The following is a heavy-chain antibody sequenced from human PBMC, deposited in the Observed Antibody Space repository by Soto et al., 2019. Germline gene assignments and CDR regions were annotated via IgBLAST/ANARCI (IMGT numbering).Heavy chain of an antibody. CDR2: IYPGDSDT. V-gene: IGHV5-51*01. J-gene: IGHJ6*02. CDR3: ARPHYDSLRGGMDV. Sequence: PGESLKISCKGSGYSFTNNWIAWVRQMPGKGLEWMGIIYPGDSDTTYSPSFQGQVTISADKSINTAYLQWSSLKASDTAMYYCARPHYDSLRGGMDVWGQGTTVTVSS. CDR1: GYSFTNNW. D-gene: IGHD3-22*01.